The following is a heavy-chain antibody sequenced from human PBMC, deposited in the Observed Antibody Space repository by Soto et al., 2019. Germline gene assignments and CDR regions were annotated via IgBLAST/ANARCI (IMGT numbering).Heavy chain of an antibody. Sequence: EVQLVESGGGLVQPGGSLRLSCAASGFTFSSYWMSWVRQAPGKGLEWVANIKQDGSEKYYVDSVKGRFTISRDNAKNSLYLQMNSLRAEYTAVYYCARAIYGSGSYSDYWGQGTLVTVSS. D-gene: IGHD3-10*01. CDR1: GFTFSSYW. V-gene: IGHV3-7*03. CDR3: ARAIYGSGSYSDY. CDR2: IKQDGSEK. J-gene: IGHJ4*02.